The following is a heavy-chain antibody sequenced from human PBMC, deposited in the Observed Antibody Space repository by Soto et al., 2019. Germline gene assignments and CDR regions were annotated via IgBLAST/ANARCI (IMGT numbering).Heavy chain of an antibody. D-gene: IGHD1-7*01. J-gene: IGHJ4*02. CDR1: GGSISSGDYY. CDR3: ARVMYNWNYWPLDY. Sequence: SETLSLTCTVSGGSISSGDYYWSWIRQPPGKGLEWIGYIYYSGSTYYNPSLKSRVTISVDTSKNQFSLKLSSVTAADTAVYYCARVMYNWNYWPLDYWGQGTLVTVSS. V-gene: IGHV4-30-4*01. CDR2: IYYSGST.